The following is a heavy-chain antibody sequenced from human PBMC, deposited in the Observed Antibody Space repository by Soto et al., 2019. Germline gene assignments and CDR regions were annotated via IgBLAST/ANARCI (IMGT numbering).Heavy chain of an antibody. CDR1: GDSVSSNSAA. CDR2: TYYRSKWYN. V-gene: IGHV6-1*01. J-gene: IGHJ6*03. D-gene: IGHD6-19*01. CDR3: ARVRVYICGWDGYYYYYMDV. Sequence: SQTLSLTCAISGDSVSSNSAAWNWIRQSPSRGLEWLGRTYYRSKWYNDYAVSVKSRITINPDTSKNQFSLQLNSVTPEDTAVYYCARVRVYICGWDGYYYYYMDVWGKGITVTVFS.